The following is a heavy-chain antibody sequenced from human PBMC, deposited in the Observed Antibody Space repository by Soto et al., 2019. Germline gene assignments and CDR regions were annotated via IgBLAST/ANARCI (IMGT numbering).Heavy chain of an antibody. J-gene: IGHJ4*02. CDR3: ARGPGILTGHQDY. CDR1: GGTFSSYT. CDR2: IIPILGIA. V-gene: IGHV1-69*02. Sequence: QVQLVQSGAEVKKPGSSVKVPCKASGGTFSSYTISWVRQAPGQGLEWMGRIIPILGIANYAQKFQGRVTITADKSTSTAYMELSSLRSEDTAVYYCARGPGILTGHQDYWGQGTLVTVSS. D-gene: IGHD3-9*01.